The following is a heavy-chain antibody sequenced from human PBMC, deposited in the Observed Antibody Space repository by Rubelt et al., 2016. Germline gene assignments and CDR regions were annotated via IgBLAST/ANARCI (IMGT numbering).Heavy chain of an antibody. CDR3: ASDRVG. D-gene: IGHD2-2*01. CDR2: LDTDGSST. V-gene: IGHV3-74*01. J-gene: IGHJ6*02. CDR1: GFTVSSYW. Sequence: EVQLAESGGGLVQPGGSLRLSCAASGFTVSSYWMHWVRQAPGKGLVWVPRLDTDGSSTKYADSAKGRFTISRDNAKKSLYLQMNSLRVEDTAVYYCASDRVGWGQGTTVTVSS.